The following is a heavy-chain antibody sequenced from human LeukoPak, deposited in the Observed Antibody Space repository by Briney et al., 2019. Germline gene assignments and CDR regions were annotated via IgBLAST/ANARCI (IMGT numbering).Heavy chain of an antibody. D-gene: IGHD3-22*01. V-gene: IGHV1-2*02. CDR2: INPSGGST. CDR1: GYSFTTYH. J-gene: IGHJ4*02. CDR3: ARDSDPGIVVVIRSFSN. Sequence: ASVKVSCKASGYSFTTYHMHWVRQAPGQGLEWMGIINPSGGSTNYAQKFQGRVTMTRDTSISTAYMELSRLRSDDTAVYYCARDSDPGIVVVIRSFSNWGQGTLVTVSS.